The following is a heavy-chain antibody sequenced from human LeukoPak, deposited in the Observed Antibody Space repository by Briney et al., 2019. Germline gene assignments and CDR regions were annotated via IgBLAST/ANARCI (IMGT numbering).Heavy chain of an antibody. Sequence: SETLSLTCTVSGGSISSSNYYWGWIRQPPGKGLELIGSIFYSGSTHYDPSLRSRVTISVDTSRNQFSLELSSVTAADTAMYFCVRQRRYCSGGTCYHYFDFWGQGTLVTVSS. CDR1: GGSISSSNYY. J-gene: IGHJ4*02. CDR3: VRQRRYCSGGTCYHYFDF. CDR2: IFYSGST. D-gene: IGHD2-15*01. V-gene: IGHV4-39*01.